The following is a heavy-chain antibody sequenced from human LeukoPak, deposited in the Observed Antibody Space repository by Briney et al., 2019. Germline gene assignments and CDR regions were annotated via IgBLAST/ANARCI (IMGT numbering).Heavy chain of an antibody. CDR2: IYYSGST. Sequence: SETLSLTCTVSGGSISSYYWSWIRQPPGKGLEWIGYIYYSGSTNYNPSLKSRVTISVDTSKNQFSLKLSSVTAADTAVYYCARGFSHTGGYFDYWGQGTLATVSS. CDR3: ARGFSHTGGYFDY. J-gene: IGHJ4*02. D-gene: IGHD2/OR15-2a*01. V-gene: IGHV4-59*08. CDR1: GGSISSYY.